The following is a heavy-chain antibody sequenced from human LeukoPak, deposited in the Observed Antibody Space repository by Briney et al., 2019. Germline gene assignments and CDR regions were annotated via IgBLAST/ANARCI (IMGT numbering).Heavy chain of an antibody. Sequence: PGGSLRLSCAASGFTINNNYMNWVRQAPGKGLERVSVIYSGGNTYYADSVKGRFTISRDNSKNTLYLQMNSLRAEDTAVYYCAKKDNGNYFNFDYWGQGTLVTVSS. D-gene: IGHD2/OR15-2a*01. J-gene: IGHJ4*02. CDR1: GFTINNNY. CDR2: IYSGGNT. V-gene: IGHV3-66*01. CDR3: AKKDNGNYFNFDY.